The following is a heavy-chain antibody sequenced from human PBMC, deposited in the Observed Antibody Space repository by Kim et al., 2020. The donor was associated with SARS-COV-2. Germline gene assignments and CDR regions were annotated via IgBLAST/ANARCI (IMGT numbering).Heavy chain of an antibody. V-gene: IGHV4-31*03. CDR3: ARVNSQFLDYSNRPYYYYGMDV. D-gene: IGHD4-4*01. CDR1: GGSISSGGYY. J-gene: IGHJ6*02. CDR2: IYYSGST. Sequence: SETLSLTCTVSGGSISSGGYYWSWIRQHPGKGLEWIGYIYYSGSTYYNPSLKSRVTISVDTSKNQFSLKLSSVTAADTAVYYCARVNSQFLDYSNRPYYYYGMDVWGQGTTVTVSS.